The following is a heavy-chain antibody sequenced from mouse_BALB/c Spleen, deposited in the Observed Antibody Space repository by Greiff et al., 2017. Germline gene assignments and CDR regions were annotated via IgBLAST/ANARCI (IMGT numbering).Heavy chain of an antibody. D-gene: IGHD2-10*02. J-gene: IGHJ3*01. Sequence: EVQLQESGPGLVKPSQSLSLSCSVTGYSFTSCYYWNWIRQFPGNKLEWMDYISYDGSNNYNPSLKNRISITRDTSKNQFFLKLNSVTAEDTATFYCAREEYGNYGAYWGQGTLVTVSA. V-gene: IGHV3-6*02. CDR1: GYSFTSCYY. CDR2: ISYDGSN. CDR3: AREEYGNYGAY.